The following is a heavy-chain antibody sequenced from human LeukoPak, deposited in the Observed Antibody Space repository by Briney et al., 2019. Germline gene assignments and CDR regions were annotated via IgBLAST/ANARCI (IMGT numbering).Heavy chain of an antibody. CDR3: ARVGSLGIYYYYMDV. Sequence: ASVKVSCKASGYTFTSYDINWVRQATGRGLEWMGWMNPNSGNTGYAQKFQGRVTMTRNTSISTAYMELSSLRSEDTAVYYCARVGSLGIYYYYMDVWGKGTTVTVSS. J-gene: IGHJ6*03. D-gene: IGHD3-10*01. V-gene: IGHV1-8*01. CDR1: GYTFTSYD. CDR2: MNPNSGNT.